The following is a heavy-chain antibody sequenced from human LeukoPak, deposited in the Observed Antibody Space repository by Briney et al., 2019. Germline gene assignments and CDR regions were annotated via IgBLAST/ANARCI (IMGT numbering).Heavy chain of an antibody. CDR2: IIPIFGTA. J-gene: IGHJ5*02. CDR3: ARGGPLDYYDSSGYYPPSWFDP. Sequence: ASVTVSCTASGGTFSSSAISWVRQTPGQGLEWMGGIIPIFGTANYAQTFQGTVTITADESTSTAYMELSSLRSEDTAVYYCARGGPLDYYDSSGYYPPSWFDPWGQGTLVTVSS. CDR1: GGTFSSSA. V-gene: IGHV1-69*13. D-gene: IGHD3-22*01.